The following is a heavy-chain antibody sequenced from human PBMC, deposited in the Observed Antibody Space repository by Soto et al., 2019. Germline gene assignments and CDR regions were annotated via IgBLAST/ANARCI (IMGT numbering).Heavy chain of an antibody. CDR2: ISAYNGNT. CDR3: ARGPLPYSSGWYIY. D-gene: IGHD6-19*01. J-gene: IGHJ4*01. V-gene: IGHV1-18*01. CDR1: GYTFTSYG. Sequence: QVQLVQSGAEVKKPGASVKVSCKASGYTFTSYGISWVRQAPGQGLEWMGWISAYNGNTNYAQKLQDRVTMTTDTSTSTAYMGLRSLRSGDTAVYYCARGPLPYSSGWYIYWGHGPLVTVSS.